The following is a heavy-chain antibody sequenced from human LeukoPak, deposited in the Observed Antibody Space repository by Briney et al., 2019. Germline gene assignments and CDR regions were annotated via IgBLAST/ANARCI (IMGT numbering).Heavy chain of an antibody. D-gene: IGHD5-24*01. CDR3: ARDQGEMATIPDY. J-gene: IGHJ4*02. V-gene: IGHV1-2*02. Sequence: GASVKVSCKSSGYTFTDYYLHWVRQAPGQGLEWMGWINPNSGGTNYAQKFQGRVTMTRDTSIATAYMELSRLRSDDTAVYYCARDQGEMATIPDYWGQGTLVTVSS. CDR2: INPNSGGT. CDR1: GYTFTDYY.